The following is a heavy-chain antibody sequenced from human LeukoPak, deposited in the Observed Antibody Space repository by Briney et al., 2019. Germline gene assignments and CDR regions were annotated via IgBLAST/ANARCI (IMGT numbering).Heavy chain of an antibody. Sequence: SETLSLTCTVSGGSISSYYWSWIRQPPGKGLEWIGYIYYSGSTNYNPSLKSRVTISVDTSKNQFSLKLSSVTAADTAVYYCARDGYGGVDYWGQGTLVTVSS. CDR3: ARDGYGGVDY. D-gene: IGHD3-10*01. CDR1: GGSISSYY. V-gene: IGHV4-59*01. CDR2: IYYSGST. J-gene: IGHJ4*02.